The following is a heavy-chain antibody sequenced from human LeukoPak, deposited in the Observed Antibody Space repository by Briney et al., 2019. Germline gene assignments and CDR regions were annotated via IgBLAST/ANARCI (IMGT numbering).Heavy chain of an antibody. J-gene: IGHJ4*02. D-gene: IGHD4-11*01. Sequence: PSETLSLTCAVSGGSISSYYWSWIRQPPGKGLEWIGYIYYSGSTNYNPSLKSRVTISVDTSKNQFSLKLSSVTAADTAVYYCARGAEPTVFDYWGQGTLVTVSS. CDR3: ARGAEPTVFDY. CDR1: GGSISSYY. V-gene: IGHV4-59*01. CDR2: IYYSGST.